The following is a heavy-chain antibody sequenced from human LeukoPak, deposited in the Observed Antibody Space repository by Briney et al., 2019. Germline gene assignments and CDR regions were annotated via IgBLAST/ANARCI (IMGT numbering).Heavy chain of an antibody. CDR1: GGSFSGYY. D-gene: IGHD2-2*01. CDR2: INHSGST. CDR3: ARVIWAWEYCSSTSCPRGWFDP. Sequence: PSETLSLTCAVYGGSFSGYYWSWIRQPPGKGLEWIGEINHSGSTNYNPSLKSRVTISVDASKNQFSLKLSSVTAADTAVYYCARVIWAWEYCSSTSCPRGWFDPWGQGTLVTVSS. V-gene: IGHV4-34*01. J-gene: IGHJ5*02.